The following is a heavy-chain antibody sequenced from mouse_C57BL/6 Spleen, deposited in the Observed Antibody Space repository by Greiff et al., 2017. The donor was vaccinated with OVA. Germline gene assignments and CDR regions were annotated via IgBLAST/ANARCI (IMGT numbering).Heavy chain of an antibody. CDR2: ISYDGSN. D-gene: IGHD1-1*01. V-gene: IGHV3-6*01. Sequence: VQLKQSGPGLVKPSQSLSLTCSVTGYSITSGYYWNWIRQFPGNKLEWMGYISYDGSNNYNPSLKNRISITRDTSKNQFFLKLNSVTTEDTATYYCARGPYYGSSYWYFDGWGTGTTVTVSS. J-gene: IGHJ1*03. CDR1: GYSITSGYY. CDR3: ARGPYYGSSYWYFDG.